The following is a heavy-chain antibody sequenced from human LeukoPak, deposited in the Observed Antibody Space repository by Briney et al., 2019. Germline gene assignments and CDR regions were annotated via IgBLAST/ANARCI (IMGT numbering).Heavy chain of an antibody. CDR1: VYSFTGYY. CDR2: INLNSGDT. V-gene: IGHV1-2*02. J-gene: IGHJ4*02. D-gene: IGHD1-14*01. Sequence: ASVKVSCKPSVYSFTGYYMHWMRQAPGQGLEWMGWINLNSGDTNYAEKFQGRVTMTRDTSISTAYVELSRLRYDDTAVYYCASWAGGNAPVASFDYWGQGTLVTVSS. CDR3: ASWAGGNAPVASFDY.